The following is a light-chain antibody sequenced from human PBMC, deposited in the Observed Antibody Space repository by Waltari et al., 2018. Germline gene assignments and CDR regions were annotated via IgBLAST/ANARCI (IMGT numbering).Light chain of an antibody. Sequence: ETVLTQSPGTLSLSPGETATLSCRASQSVGSSYLAWYHQKPGQAPRLLIYRASTRATGIPDRFSGSGSGTDFTLTISSLEPEDFAFYYCQQRGNGLTFGGGTKVEIK. J-gene: IGKJ4*01. CDR1: QSVGSSY. CDR2: RAS. V-gene: IGKV3D-20*02. CDR3: QQRGNGLT.